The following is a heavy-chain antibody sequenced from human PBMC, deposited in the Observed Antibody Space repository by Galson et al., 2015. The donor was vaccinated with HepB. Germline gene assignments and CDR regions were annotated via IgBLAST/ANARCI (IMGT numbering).Heavy chain of an antibody. V-gene: IGHV1-69*04. CDR3: ARPRYCSSTSCYADGYDY. CDR1: GGTFSSYA. D-gene: IGHD2-2*01. CDR2: IIPILGIA. Sequence: SCKASGGTFSSYAISWVRQAPGQGLEWMGRIIPILGIANYAQKFQGRVTITADKSTSTAYMELSSLRSEDTAVYYCARPRYCSSTSCYADGYDYWGQGTLVTVSS. J-gene: IGHJ4*02.